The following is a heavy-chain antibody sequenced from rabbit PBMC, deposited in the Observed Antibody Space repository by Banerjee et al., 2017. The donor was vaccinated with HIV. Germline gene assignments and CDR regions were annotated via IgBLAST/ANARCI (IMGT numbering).Heavy chain of an antibody. CDR2: IYTGSDGT. J-gene: IGHJ4*01. D-gene: IGHD7-1*01. Sequence: QEQLEESGGDLVKPEGSLTLTCTASGIDFSYIYYMCWVRQTPGKGLEWIGCIYTGSDGTYYGSRAKGRFTIPKAPSAPGTLQIARLAAADTATFFCARDLAAVTGWKFGLWGQGTLVTVS. V-gene: IGHV1S45*01. CDR1: GIDFSYIYY. CDR3: ARDLAAVTGWKFGL.